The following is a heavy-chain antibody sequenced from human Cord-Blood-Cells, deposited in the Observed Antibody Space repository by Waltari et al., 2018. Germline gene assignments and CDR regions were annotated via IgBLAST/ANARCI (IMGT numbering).Heavy chain of an antibody. Sequence: EVQLVESGGGLVQPGRSLRLSCTASGFTFGDYAMSWVRQATGKGLEWVGCIRSKAYGGTTEYAASVKGRFTISRDDSKSIAYLQMNSLKTEDTAVYYCTRGIFGVVIIDYWGQGTLVTVSS. V-gene: IGHV3-49*04. J-gene: IGHJ4*02. CDR1: GFTFGDYA. CDR3: TRGIFGVVIIDY. CDR2: IRSKAYGGTT. D-gene: IGHD3-3*01.